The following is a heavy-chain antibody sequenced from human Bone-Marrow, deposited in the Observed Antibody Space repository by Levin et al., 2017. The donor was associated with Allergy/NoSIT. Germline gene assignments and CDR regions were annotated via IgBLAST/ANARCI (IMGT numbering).Heavy chain of an antibody. CDR3: ARDRRSGWPNYYYYYMDV. V-gene: IGHV4-31*03. CDR1: GGSISSGGYY. CDR2: IYYSGST. Sequence: PSETLSLTCTVSGGSISSGGYYWSWIRQHPGKGLEWIGYIYYSGSTYYNPSLKSRVTISVDTSKNQFSLKLSSVTAADTAVYYCARDRRSGWPNYYYYYMDVWGKGTTVTVSS. D-gene: IGHD6-19*01. J-gene: IGHJ6*03.